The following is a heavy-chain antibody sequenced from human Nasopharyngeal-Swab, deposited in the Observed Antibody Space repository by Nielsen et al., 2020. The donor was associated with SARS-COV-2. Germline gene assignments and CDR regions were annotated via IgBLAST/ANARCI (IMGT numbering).Heavy chain of an antibody. CDR3: ARAEVAGTWTALGAYYYYGMDV. J-gene: IGHJ6*02. D-gene: IGHD6-19*01. Sequence: GGSLRLSCAASGFTFSDYYMSWIRQAPGKGLEWVSYISSSGSTIYYADSVKGRFTISRDNAKNSLYLQMNSLRAEDTAVYYCARAEVAGTWTALGAYYYYGMDVWSQGTTVTVSS. CDR1: GFTFSDYY. CDR2: ISSSGSTI. V-gene: IGHV3-11*04.